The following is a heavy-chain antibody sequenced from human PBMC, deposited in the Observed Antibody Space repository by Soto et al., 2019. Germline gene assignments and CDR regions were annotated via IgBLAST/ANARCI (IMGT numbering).Heavy chain of an antibody. CDR1: GGSFSVYY. V-gene: IGHV4-34*01. D-gene: IGHD6-19*01. J-gene: IGHJ4*02. Sequence: SETLSLTCAVYGGSFSVYYWSWIRHPPGKGLEWIGEINHSGSTNYNPSLKSRVTISVDTSKNQFSLKLSSVTAADTAVYYCARAVGVAVFDYWGQGTLVTVSS. CDR3: ARAVGVAVFDY. CDR2: INHSGST.